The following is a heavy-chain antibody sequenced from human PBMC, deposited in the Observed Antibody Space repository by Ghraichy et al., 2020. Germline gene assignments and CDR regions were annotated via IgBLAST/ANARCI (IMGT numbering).Heavy chain of an antibody. Sequence: SETLSLTCTVSGGSITSHYWSWIRQSPGKGLEWIGYIYYRGNTNYNPSLKSRVTMSIDTSKSQFSLRLTSATAADTAVYYCAREIYQWYFDYWGQGALVIVSS. CDR1: GGSITSHY. CDR3: AREIYQWYFDY. J-gene: IGHJ4*02. V-gene: IGHV4-59*11. CDR2: IYYRGNT. D-gene: IGHD6-19*01.